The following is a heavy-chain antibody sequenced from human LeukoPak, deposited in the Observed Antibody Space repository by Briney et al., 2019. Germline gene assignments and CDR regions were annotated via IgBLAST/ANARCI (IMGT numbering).Heavy chain of an antibody. J-gene: IGHJ4*02. Sequence: IPSETLSLTCTVSGGSISSGGYYWSWIRQHPGKGLEWIGYIYYSGSTYYNPSLKSRVTISVDTSKNQFSLKLSSVTAADTAVYYRARSGYSSSWLYYFDYWGQGTLVTVSS. D-gene: IGHD6-13*01. CDR2: IYYSGST. CDR1: GGSISSGGYY. CDR3: ARSGYSSSWLYYFDY. V-gene: IGHV4-31*03.